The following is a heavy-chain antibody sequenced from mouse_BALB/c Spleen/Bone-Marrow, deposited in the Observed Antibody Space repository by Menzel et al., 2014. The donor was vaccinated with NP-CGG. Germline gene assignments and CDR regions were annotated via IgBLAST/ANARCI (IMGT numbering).Heavy chain of an antibody. J-gene: IGHJ4*01. CDR1: GYTFTSYV. Sequence: EVNLVESGPELVKPGASVKMSCKASGYTFTSYVMHWVKQKPGQGLEWIGCINPYNDGTKYNEKFKGKATLTSDKSSSTAYMELSSLTSEDSAVYYCAREGGYYAMDSWGQGTSVTVSS. V-gene: IGHV1-14*01. CDR2: INPYNDGT. CDR3: AREGGYYAMDS.